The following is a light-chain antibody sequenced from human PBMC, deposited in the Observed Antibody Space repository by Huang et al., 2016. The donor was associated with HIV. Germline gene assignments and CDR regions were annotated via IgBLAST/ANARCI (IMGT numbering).Light chain of an antibody. CDR3: QQYNSYSVT. J-gene: IGKJ1*01. CDR1: QSISSW. V-gene: IGKV1-5*03. CDR2: KAS. Sequence: DIQMTQSPSTLSASVGDRVTITCRASQSISSWLAWCQQKPGKAPKLLIYKASSLESGVPSRVSGSESGTEFTLTISSLQPDDFATYYCQQYNSYSVTFGQGTKVEIK.